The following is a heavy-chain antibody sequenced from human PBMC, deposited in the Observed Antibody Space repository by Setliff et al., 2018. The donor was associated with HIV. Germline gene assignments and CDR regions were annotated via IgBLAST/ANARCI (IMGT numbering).Heavy chain of an antibody. J-gene: IGHJ6*02. D-gene: IGHD5-12*01. V-gene: IGHV4-59*11. CDR3: ARDHIVATIRDYYYGMDV. Sequence: PSETLSLTCTVSGGSISSHYWSWIRQPPGKGLEWIGYIYYSGSTNYNPSLKSRVTISEDTSKNQFSLKLSSVTPADTAVYYCARDHIVATIRDYYYGMDVWGQGTTVTVSS. CDR1: GGSISSHY. CDR2: IYYSGST.